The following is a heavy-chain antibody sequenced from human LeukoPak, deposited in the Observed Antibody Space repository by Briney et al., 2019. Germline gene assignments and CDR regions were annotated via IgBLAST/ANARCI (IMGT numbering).Heavy chain of an antibody. CDR1: GGSFSGYY. V-gene: IGHV4-34*01. J-gene: IGHJ3*02. CDR3: ARPPGIAARRLNAFDI. D-gene: IGHD6-6*01. CDR2: INHSGST. Sequence: PSETLSLTCAVYGGSFSGYYWSWIRQPPGKGLEWIGEINHSGSTNYNPSLKSRVTISVDTSKNQFSLKLSSVTAADTAVYYCARPPGIAARRLNAFDIWGQGTMVTVSS.